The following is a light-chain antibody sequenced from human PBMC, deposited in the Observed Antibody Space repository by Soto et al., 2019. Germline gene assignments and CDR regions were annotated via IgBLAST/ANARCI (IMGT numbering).Light chain of an antibody. J-gene: IGKJ4*01. CDR1: QSVSTY. CDR2: DAS. V-gene: IGKV3-11*01. Sequence: EIVLTQSPATLSLSPGEGATLSCRASQSVSTYLAWYQQKPGQAPRLLIYDASNRATGIPARFSGSWSGTDFTLTINSLEPEDFAVYYCQQRYKWPLTFGGGTKVEIK. CDR3: QQRYKWPLT.